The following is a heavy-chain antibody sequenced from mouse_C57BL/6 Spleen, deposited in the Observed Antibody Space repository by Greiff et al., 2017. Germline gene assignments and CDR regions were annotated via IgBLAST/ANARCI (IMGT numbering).Heavy chain of an antibody. CDR1: GYTFTSYR. Sequence: VKLVESGAELAKPGASVQLSCKASGYTFTSYRMHWVKQRPGKGLAWIGYINPSSGYTKNNQKLTDKATLTADKSSSTAYMQLSSLTYEDSAVYYSARLINYEGDCWGQGTTLTVSS. CDR3: ARLINYEGDC. CDR2: INPSSGYT. D-gene: IGHD2-1*01. J-gene: IGHJ2*01. V-gene: IGHV1-7*01.